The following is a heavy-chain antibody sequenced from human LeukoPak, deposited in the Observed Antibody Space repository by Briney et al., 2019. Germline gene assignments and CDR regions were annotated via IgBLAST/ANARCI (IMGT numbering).Heavy chain of an antibody. D-gene: IGHD5-12*01. J-gene: IGHJ3*02. CDR3: ARDSGVVGTDAFDI. Sequence: SETLSLTCAVYGGSFSGYYWSWIRQPPGKGLEWIGEINHSGSTNYNPSLKSRVTISVDTSKNQFSLKLSSVTAADTAVYYCARDSGVVGTDAFDIWGQGTMVTVSS. CDR2: INHSGST. CDR1: GGSFSGYY. V-gene: IGHV4-34*01.